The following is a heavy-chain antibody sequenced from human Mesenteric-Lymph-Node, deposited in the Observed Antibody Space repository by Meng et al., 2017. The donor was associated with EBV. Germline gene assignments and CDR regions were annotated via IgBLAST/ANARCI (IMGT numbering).Heavy chain of an antibody. D-gene: IGHD3-3*01. CDR1: GGSNRSRSYY. CDR3: ARLVGYDTNDY. J-gene: IGHJ4*02. V-gene: IGHV4-39*01. Sequence: QLQRQESGPGLVKPSGTLSVNCTVSGGSNRSRSYYWGWIRQPPGKGLEWIGAIYYNGNTYYNPSLKSRVTITLDMSKNQFSLRLTSVTAADTAVYYCARLVGYDTNDYWGQGTLVTVSS. CDR2: IYYNGNT.